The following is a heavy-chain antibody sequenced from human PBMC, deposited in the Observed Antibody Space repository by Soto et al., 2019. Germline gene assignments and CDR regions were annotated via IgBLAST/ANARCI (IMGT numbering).Heavy chain of an antibody. V-gene: IGHV1-2*04. CDR1: GYTFTGYY. CDR2: INPNSGGT. Sequence: ASVKGSCKASGYTFTGYYIHWVRQAPGQGLEWMGWINPNSGGTNYAQKFQGWVTMTRDTSISTAYMELSRLRSDDTAVYYCARGVVGATTPYYYGMDVWGQRTTVTVS. CDR3: ARGVVGATTPYYYGMDV. J-gene: IGHJ6*02. D-gene: IGHD1-26*01.